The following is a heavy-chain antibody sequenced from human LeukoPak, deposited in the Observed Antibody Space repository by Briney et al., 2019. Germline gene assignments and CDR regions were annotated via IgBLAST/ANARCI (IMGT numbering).Heavy chain of an antibody. V-gene: IGHV3-73*01. CDR2: IRSKANSYAT. Sequence: GGSLRLSCAAFGFTFSGSAMHWVRQASGKGLEWVGRIRSKANSYATAYAASVKGRFTISRDDSKNTAYLQMNSLKTEDTAVYYCTSPDIVVVPAADYWGQGTLVTVSS. D-gene: IGHD2-2*01. CDR3: TSPDIVVVPAADY. CDR1: GFTFSGSA. J-gene: IGHJ4*02.